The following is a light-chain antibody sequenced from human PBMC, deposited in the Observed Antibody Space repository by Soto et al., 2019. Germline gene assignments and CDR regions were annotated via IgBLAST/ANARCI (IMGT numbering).Light chain of an antibody. CDR1: QRVSSN. V-gene: IGKV3-15*01. J-gene: IGKJ1*01. Sequence: EIVMTQSPATLSVSPGERATLSCRASQRVSSNLAWYQQKPVQAPRLLIYGASTRATGIPARFSGSGSGTDSTLTLSRLNSGVFAGDYSQQYNNGWAVGRGPKVEI. CDR2: GAS. CDR3: QQYNNGWA.